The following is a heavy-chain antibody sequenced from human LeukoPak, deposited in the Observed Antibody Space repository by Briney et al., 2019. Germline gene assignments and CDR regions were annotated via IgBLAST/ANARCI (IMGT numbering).Heavy chain of an antibody. V-gene: IGHV3-11*01. D-gene: IGHD3-9*01. CDR1: GFTFSDYY. Sequence: GGSLRLSCAASGFTFSDYYMSWIRQAPGKGLEWVSYISSSGSTIYYADSVKGRFTISRDNAKNSLYLQMNSLRAEDTAVYYCARGLEEGYDYLTGSDAFHIWGQGTMVTVSS. CDR3: ARGLEEGYDYLTGSDAFHI. CDR2: ISSSGSTI. J-gene: IGHJ3*02.